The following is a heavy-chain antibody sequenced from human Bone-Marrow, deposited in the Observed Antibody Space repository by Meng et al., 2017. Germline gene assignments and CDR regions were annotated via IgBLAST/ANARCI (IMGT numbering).Heavy chain of an antibody. CDR3: ARIHYGSGSYGLVYYYGMDV. Sequence: SVKVSCKASGGTFSSYTISWVRQAPGQGLEWMGRIIPILGIANYAQKFQGRVTITTDESTSTAYMELSSLRSEDTAVYYCARIHYGSGSYGLVYYYGMDVWGQGTTVTVSS. V-gene: IGHV1-69*02. CDR2: IIPILGIA. CDR1: GGTFSSYT. D-gene: IGHD3-10*01. J-gene: IGHJ6*02.